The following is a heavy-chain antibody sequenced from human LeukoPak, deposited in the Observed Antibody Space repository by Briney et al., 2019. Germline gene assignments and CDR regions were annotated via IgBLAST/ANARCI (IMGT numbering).Heavy chain of an antibody. CDR2: IYASGGT. CDR3: ARYVDPYDISPHSFDI. V-gene: IGHV4-61*02. Sequence: SETLSLTCTVSGGSINSNTYFWNWIRQPAGKRLEWIERIYASGGTDYNPSLRSRLSMSINRSSNQISLTLRSVTAADTAVYYCARYVDPYDISPHSFDIWGLGTVVTVSS. CDR1: GGSINSNTYF. J-gene: IGHJ3*02. D-gene: IGHD3-22*01.